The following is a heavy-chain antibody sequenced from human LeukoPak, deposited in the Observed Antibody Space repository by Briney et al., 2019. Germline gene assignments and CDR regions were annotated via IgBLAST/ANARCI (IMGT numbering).Heavy chain of an antibody. CDR1: GGSISSYY. J-gene: IGHJ4*02. CDR2: IYYSGST. CDR3: ARGSPDYDILTGYFDY. Sequence: PSETLSLTCTVSGGSISSYYWSWIRQPPGKGLEWIGYIYYSGSTNYNPSLKSRVTISVDTSKNQFSLKLSSVTAADTAVYYCARGSPDYDILTGYFDYWGQGTLVTVSS. D-gene: IGHD3-9*01. V-gene: IGHV4-59*01.